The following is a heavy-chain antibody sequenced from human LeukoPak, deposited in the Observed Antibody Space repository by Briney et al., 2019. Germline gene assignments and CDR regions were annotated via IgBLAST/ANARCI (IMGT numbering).Heavy chain of an antibody. Sequence: PGGSLRLSCAASGFTFSSYAMSWDRQAPGKGLEWVSAISGSGGSTYYADSVKGRFTISRDNSKSTLYLQMNSLRAEDTAVYYCAKVGRYYYDSSGYHYWGQGTLVTVSS. D-gene: IGHD3-22*01. CDR1: GFTFSSYA. CDR2: ISGSGGST. CDR3: AKVGRYYYDSSGYHY. V-gene: IGHV3-23*01. J-gene: IGHJ4*02.